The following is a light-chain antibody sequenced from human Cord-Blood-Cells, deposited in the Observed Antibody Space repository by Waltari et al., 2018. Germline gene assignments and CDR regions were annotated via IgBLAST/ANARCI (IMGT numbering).Light chain of an antibody. CDR1: SSDVGGYKY. V-gene: IGLV2-14*01. Sequence: QSALTQPASVSGSPGQSITISCTGTSSDVGGYKYVSWYQQQPGKDPKLMIYDVSNRPSGVSKRFCVSKSGNTASLTISCLQSDDEADYYCSSYTSSSTYVVFGGGTKLTVL. CDR3: SSYTSSSTYVV. CDR2: DVS. J-gene: IGLJ2*01.